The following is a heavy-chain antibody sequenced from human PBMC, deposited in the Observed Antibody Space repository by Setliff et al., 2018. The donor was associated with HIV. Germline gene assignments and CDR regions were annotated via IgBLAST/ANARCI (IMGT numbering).Heavy chain of an antibody. CDR3: ARDTWFGESEDPFYYYMDV. Sequence: PSETLSLTCTVSSGSISGFYWTWIRQPAGKGLEWIGRISASGTTVYNPPLKSRVIMSVDTSKKYFALRVTSVTAADSAVYYCARDTWFGESEDPFYYYMDVWGKGTTVTVSS. CDR2: ISASGTT. V-gene: IGHV4-4*07. J-gene: IGHJ6*03. D-gene: IGHD3-10*01. CDR1: SGSISGFY.